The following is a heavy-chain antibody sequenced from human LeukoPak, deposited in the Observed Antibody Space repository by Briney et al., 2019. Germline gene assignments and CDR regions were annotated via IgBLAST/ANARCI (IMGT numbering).Heavy chain of an antibody. CDR1: GFTFSSYW. CDR2: IKQDGSEK. CDR3: AREVRYYYYYMDV. D-gene: IGHD3-10*01. J-gene: IGHJ6*03. Sequence: GGSLILSCAASGFTFSSYWMSWVRQAPGKGLEWVANIKQDGSEKYYVDSVKGRFTISRDNAKNSLYLQMNSLRAEDTAVYYCAREVRYYYYYMDVWGKGTTVTVSS. V-gene: IGHV3-7*01.